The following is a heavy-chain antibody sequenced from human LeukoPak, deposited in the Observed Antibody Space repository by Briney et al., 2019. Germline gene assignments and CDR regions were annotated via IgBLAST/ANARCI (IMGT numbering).Heavy chain of an antibody. Sequence: GASVKVSCKASGYTFTGYYMHWVRRAPGQGLEWMGWINPNSGGTNYAQKFQGRVTMTRDTSISTAYMELSRLRSDDTAVYYCARDKPDYCTNGVCYTAGFDYWGQGTLVTVSS. V-gene: IGHV1-2*02. CDR2: INPNSGGT. D-gene: IGHD2-8*01. CDR3: ARDKPDYCTNGVCYTAGFDY. CDR1: GYTFTGYY. J-gene: IGHJ4*02.